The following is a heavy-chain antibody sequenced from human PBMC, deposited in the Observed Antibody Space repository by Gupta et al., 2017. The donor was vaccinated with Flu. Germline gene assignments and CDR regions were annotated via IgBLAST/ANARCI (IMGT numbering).Heavy chain of an antibody. CDR3: ARAGIAVAGPFDY. D-gene: IGHD6-19*01. J-gene: IGHJ4*02. Sequence: QVQPQESGPGLVKPSETLSLTCTVSGGSISSYYWSWIRQPPGKGLEWIGYIYYSGSTNYNPSLKSRVTISVDTSKNQFSLKLSSVTAADTAVYYCARAGIAVAGPFDYWGQGTLVTVSS. CDR1: GGSISSYY. V-gene: IGHV4-59*01. CDR2: IYYSGST.